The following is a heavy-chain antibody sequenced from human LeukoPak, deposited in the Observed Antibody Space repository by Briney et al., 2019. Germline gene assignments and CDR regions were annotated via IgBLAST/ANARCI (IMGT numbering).Heavy chain of an antibody. V-gene: IGHV3-20*04. Sequence: GGSLRLSCAASGFTFDDYGMSWVRQAPGKGLEWVSGINWNGGSTGYADSVKGRFTISRDNAKNSLYLQMNSLRAEDTALYYCARARGDSYGGEPFDYWGQGTLVTVSS. J-gene: IGHJ4*02. CDR3: ARARGDSYGGEPFDY. D-gene: IGHD5-18*01. CDR1: GFTFDDYG. CDR2: INWNGGST.